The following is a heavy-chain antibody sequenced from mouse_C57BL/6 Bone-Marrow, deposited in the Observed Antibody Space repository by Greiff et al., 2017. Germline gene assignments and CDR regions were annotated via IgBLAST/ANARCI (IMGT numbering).Heavy chain of an antibody. CDR1: GYTFTSYW. Sequence: QVQLKQPGAELVKPGASVKVSCKASGYTFTSYWMHWVKQRPGQGLEWIGRIHPSDSDTNYNQKFKGKATLTVDKSSSTAYMQLSSLTSEDSAVYYCAIEDLTVPFAYWGQGTLVTVSA. CDR2: IHPSDSDT. CDR3: AIEDLTVPFAY. V-gene: IGHV1-74*01. J-gene: IGHJ3*01. D-gene: IGHD1-1*01.